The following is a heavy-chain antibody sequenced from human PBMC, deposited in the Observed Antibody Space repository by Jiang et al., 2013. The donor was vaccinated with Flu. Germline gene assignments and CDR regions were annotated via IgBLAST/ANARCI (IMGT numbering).Heavy chain of an antibody. V-gene: IGHV3-33*03. CDR2: IWADGNEK. CDR1: GFSFSVYG. CDR3: AKDVSLGFAGSIGWAFDP. D-gene: IGHD1-26*01. J-gene: IGHJ5*02. Sequence: SGGGVVQPGRSLRLSCAASGFSFSVYGMHWVRQAPGKGLEWVAVIWADGNEKYYLDSVQGRFTVSKDNSKNTLFLQMNSLRAEDTAVYYCAKDVSLGFAGSIGWAFDPWGQGTLVTVSP.